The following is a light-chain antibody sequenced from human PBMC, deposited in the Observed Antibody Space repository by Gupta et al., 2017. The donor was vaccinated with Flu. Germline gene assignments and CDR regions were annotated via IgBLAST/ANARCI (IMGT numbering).Light chain of an antibody. CDR1: QAIDFY. V-gene: IGKV1-39*01. J-gene: IGKJ1*01. CDR2: AAS. CDR3: QQTLTTPWT. Sequence: DIHLTHSPSSLSASVGDRVTTACRASQAIDFYLNWYQQKPGKAPSVLICAASRLQSGVPLRFSGGGSGTNFSLVSAGLQPEDFATYYCQQTLTTPWTFG.